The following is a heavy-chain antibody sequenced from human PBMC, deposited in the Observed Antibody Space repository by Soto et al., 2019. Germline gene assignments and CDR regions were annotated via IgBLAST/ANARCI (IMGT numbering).Heavy chain of an antibody. CDR1: GFTFNNYG. D-gene: IGHD6-13*01. CDR3: KRRQISPPTRVATASKGVIDV. Sequence: QVQVVESGGGVVQPGGSLRLSCAASGFTFNNYGMHWVRQAPGKGLEWVADIWNDGSGYYYANSVKGRFTISRDKYKSTLYLQMSCLRAEDMAGYFCKRRQISPPTRVATASKGVIDVWGHGTTVTVSS. V-gene: IGHV3-33*01. J-gene: IGHJ6*02. CDR2: IWNDGSGY.